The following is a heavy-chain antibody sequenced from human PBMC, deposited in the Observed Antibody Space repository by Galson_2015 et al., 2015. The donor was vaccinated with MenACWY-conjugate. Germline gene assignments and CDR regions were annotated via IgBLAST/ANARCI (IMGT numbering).Heavy chain of an antibody. J-gene: IGHJ4*02. CDR2: IKADGSFS. V-gene: IGHV3-74*01. Sequence: SLRLSCAASGFTFNNYWMHWVRQPPGKGLEWISYIKADGSFSNYADSVKGRFTISTDNAKNMVYLQMDGLGDEDTAVYFCARDNNWSFDSWGQGTLVTGSS. D-gene: IGHD1-1*01. CDR3: ARDNNWSFDS. CDR1: GFTFNNYW.